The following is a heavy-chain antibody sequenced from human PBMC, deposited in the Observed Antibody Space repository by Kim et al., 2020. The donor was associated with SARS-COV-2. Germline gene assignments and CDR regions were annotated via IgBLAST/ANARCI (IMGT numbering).Heavy chain of an antibody. V-gene: IGHV3-74*01. CDR3: SRVLVAAPGRE. J-gene: IGHJ4*02. CDR2: IKTDGSTT. Sequence: GGSLRLSCVASGFTFSNYWMHWVRQAPGKGLVWVSRIKTDGSTTNYADSVKGRFTVSRDNAKNTLYLQMNSLRGEETGLYYCSRVLVAAPGREWGPGTLV. D-gene: IGHD2-15*01. CDR1: GFTFSNYW.